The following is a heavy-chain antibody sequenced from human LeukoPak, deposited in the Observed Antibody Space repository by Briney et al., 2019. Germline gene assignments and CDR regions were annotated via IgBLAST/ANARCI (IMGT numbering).Heavy chain of an antibody. CDR1: GDSISSSF. CDR2: VYDNYTT. D-gene: IGHD2-21*01. Sequence: SQTLSLTCSVSGDSISSSFWTWIRQPAGSRLEWIGRVYDNYTTQYNPSLDSRVTMSIDTFKNHFSLTLKSVTAADTAVYYCARVAGIAPNEDWFDPWGQGILVTVSS. J-gene: IGHJ5*02. V-gene: IGHV4-4*07. CDR3: ARVAGIAPNEDWFDP.